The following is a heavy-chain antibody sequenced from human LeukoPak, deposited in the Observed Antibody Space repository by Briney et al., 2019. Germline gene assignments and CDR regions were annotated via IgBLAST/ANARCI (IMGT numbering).Heavy chain of an antibody. D-gene: IGHD2-2*01. CDR2: INPNSGGT. CDR3: ARGTRLGYCSSTSCLYYFDY. Sequence: GSVKVSCKASGYTFTGYYMHWVRQAPGQGLEWMGWINPNSGGTNYAQKFQGRVTMTRDTSISTAYMELSRLRSDDTAVYYCARGTRLGYCSSTSCLYYFDYWGQGTLVTVSS. CDR1: GYTFTGYY. V-gene: IGHV1-2*02. J-gene: IGHJ4*02.